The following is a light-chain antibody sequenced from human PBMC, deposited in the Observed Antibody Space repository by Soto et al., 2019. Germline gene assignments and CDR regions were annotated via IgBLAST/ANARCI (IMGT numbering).Light chain of an antibody. Sequence: DIVLTQSPGTLSLSPGERATLACRASRSSSSSYLAWYEQKPAQAPKLLIYGAFSRATGIPDRFSGSGSGTDFTLTINRVAPEDFAVYYCQQYVSLPITFGQGTRLEIK. CDR2: GAF. CDR1: RSSSSSY. J-gene: IGKJ5*01. CDR3: QQYVSLPIT. V-gene: IGKV3-20*01.